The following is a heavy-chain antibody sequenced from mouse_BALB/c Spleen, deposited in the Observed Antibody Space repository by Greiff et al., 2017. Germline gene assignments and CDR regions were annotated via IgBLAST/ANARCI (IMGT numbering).Heavy chain of an antibody. J-gene: IGHJ2*01. CDR3: ARGRSGYFDY. CDR2: INPGSGGT. D-gene: IGHD1-1*01. CDR1: GYAFTNYL. V-gene: IGHV1-54*01. Sequence: VQLKESGAELVRPGTSVKVSCKASGYAFTNYLIEWVKQRPGQGLEWIGVINPGSGGTNYNEKFKGKATLTADKSSSTAYMQLSSLTSDDSAVYFCARGRSGYFDYWGQGTTLTVSS.